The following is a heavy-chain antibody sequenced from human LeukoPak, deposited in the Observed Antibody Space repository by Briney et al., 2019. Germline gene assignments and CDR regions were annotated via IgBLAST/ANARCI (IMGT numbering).Heavy chain of an antibody. CDR1: GDIVSSNSAA. V-gene: IGHV6-1*01. D-gene: IGHD2-2*02. CDR2: TYYRSKWYN. J-gene: IGHJ6*02. CDR3: VRGFFYTGMDV. Sequence: SQTLSLTCAISGDIVSSNSAAWNWIRQSPLRGLEWLARTYYRSKWYNEYAVSVKSRLSINPDTSKNQFSLHLNSVTPEDTAVYYCVRGFFYTGMDVWGQGTTVTVSS.